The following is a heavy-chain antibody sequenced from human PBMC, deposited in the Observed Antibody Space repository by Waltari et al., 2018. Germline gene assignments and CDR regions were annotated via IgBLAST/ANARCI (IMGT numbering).Heavy chain of an antibody. CDR3: ARDQDGSGSYLKPYYFDY. J-gene: IGHJ4*02. Sequence: QVQLVQSGAEVKKPGSSVKVSCKASGGTFSSYAISWVRQAPGQGLEWMGRIIPIFGKANYAQKFQGRVTITADKSTSTAYMELSSLRSEDTAVYYCARDQDGSGSYLKPYYFDYWGQGTLVTVSS. D-gene: IGHD3-10*01. V-gene: IGHV1-69*04. CDR1: GGTFSSYA. CDR2: IIPIFGKA.